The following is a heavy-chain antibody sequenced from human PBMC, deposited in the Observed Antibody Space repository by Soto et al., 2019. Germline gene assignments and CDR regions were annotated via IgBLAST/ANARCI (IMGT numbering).Heavy chain of an antibody. V-gene: IGHV1-18*01. D-gene: IGHD6-13*01. J-gene: IGHJ4*02. Sequence: QVQLVQSGAEVKKPGASVKVSCKASGYTFTSYGISWVRQAPGQGLEWMGWISAYNGNTNYAQKLQGRATMTTDTPTRPAYIELRSLSSDDTAVYYCARDSITWTAAPGLGHLDYWGQGTLVTVSS. CDR2: ISAYNGNT. CDR3: ARDSITWTAAPGLGHLDY. CDR1: GYTFTSYG.